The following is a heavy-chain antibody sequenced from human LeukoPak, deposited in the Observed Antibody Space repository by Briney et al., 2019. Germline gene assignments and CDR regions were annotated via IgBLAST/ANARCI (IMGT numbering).Heavy chain of an antibody. D-gene: IGHD3-3*02. V-gene: IGHV3-30*18. J-gene: IGHJ4*02. CDR3: AKDSRHYYFDY. CDR2: ISDDGNKK. CDR1: GFTFSSYG. Sequence: PGRSLRLSCAASGFTFSSYGMHWVRQAPGKGLEWVAVISDDGNKKYYADSVKGRFTISRDKSKDTVYLQMNSLRAEDTAVYYCAKDSRHYYFDYWGQETPVTVSS.